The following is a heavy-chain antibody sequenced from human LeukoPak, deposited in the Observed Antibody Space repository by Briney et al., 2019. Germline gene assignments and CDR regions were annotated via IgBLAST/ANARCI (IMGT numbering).Heavy chain of an antibody. D-gene: IGHD2-8*01. V-gene: IGHV4-4*02. Sequence: SETLSLTCAVSGGSISSSNWWSWVRQPPGKGLEWIGEIYHSGSTNYNPSLKSRVTISVDKSKNQFSLKLSSVTAADTAVYYCARGEHEYCTNGVCQWDAFDIWGQGTMVTVSS. CDR1: GGSISSSNW. CDR2: IYHSGST. CDR3: ARGEHEYCTNGVCQWDAFDI. J-gene: IGHJ3*02.